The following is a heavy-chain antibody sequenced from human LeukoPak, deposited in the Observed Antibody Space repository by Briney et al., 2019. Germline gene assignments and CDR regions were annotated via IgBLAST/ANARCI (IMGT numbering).Heavy chain of an antibody. CDR1: GFTFSSFA. J-gene: IGHJ5*02. D-gene: IGHD3-3*01. V-gene: IGHV3-30*04. CDR3: ARGLEWLTRRHTWFDP. Sequence: PGGSLRLSCAASGFTFSSFALHWVRQAPGKGLEWVAVISYDANNKYYADSVKGRFTISRDNSKYTLYLQMNSLRPEDTALYYCARGLEWLTRRHTWFDPWGQGTLVTVSS. CDR2: ISYDANNK.